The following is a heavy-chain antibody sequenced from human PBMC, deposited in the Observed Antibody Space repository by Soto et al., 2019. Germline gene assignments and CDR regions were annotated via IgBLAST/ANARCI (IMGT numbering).Heavy chain of an antibody. CDR2: IIPIFGTA. CDR3: ATLGGTAMVKIDY. CDR1: GGTFRSYA. J-gene: IGHJ4*02. D-gene: IGHD5-18*01. Sequence: QVQLVQSGAEVKKPGSSLKVSCKASGGTFRSYAISWVRQAPGQGLEWMGGIIPIFGTANYAQKSQARGTITADKSTSTAYMELSSLRSEDTAVYYCATLGGTAMVKIDYWGQGTLVTVSS. V-gene: IGHV1-69*06.